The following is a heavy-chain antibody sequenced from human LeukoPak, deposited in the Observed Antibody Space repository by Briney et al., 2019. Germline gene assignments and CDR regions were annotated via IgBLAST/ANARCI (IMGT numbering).Heavy chain of an antibody. J-gene: IGHJ5*02. V-gene: IGHV1-18*01. D-gene: IGHD6-13*01. Sequence: VASVKVSCKASGYSLTSHGISWVRQAPGQGLEWMGWISAYNGNTNYAQKLQGRVTMTTDTSTSTAYMELRSLRSDDTAVYYCARDKRVIAAAGFNWFDPWGQGTLVTVSS. CDR3: ARDKRVIAAAGFNWFDP. CDR2: ISAYNGNT. CDR1: GYSLTSHG.